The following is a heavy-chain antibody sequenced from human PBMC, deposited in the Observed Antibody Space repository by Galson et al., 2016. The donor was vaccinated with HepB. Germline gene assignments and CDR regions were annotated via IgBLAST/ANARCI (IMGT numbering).Heavy chain of an antibody. CDR1: GFTFSSYS. Sequence: SLRLSCAASGFTFSSYSMTWVRQAPGKGLEWVANIKQDGSEKYYVDSVKGRFTISRDNAKNSLYLQMNSLRAEDTGIYYCAREGLADGSYFDYWGRRTLVTVS. J-gene: IGHJ4*02. CDR3: AREGLADGSYFDY. V-gene: IGHV3-7*01. D-gene: IGHD5-24*01. CDR2: IKQDGSEK.